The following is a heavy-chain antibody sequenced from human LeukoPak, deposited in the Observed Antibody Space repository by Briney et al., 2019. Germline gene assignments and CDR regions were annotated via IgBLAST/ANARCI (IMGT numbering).Heavy chain of an antibody. CDR2: IYSGGST. Sequence: GGSLRLSCAASGFTVSSNYMSWVRQAPGKGLEWVSVIYSGGSTYYADSVKGRFTISRDNSKNTLYLQMNSLRAEDTAVYYCAVLVDTAMVLRTPSDYWGQGTLVTVSS. J-gene: IGHJ4*02. CDR1: GFTVSSNY. D-gene: IGHD5-18*01. V-gene: IGHV3-66*01. CDR3: AVLVDTAMVLRTPSDY.